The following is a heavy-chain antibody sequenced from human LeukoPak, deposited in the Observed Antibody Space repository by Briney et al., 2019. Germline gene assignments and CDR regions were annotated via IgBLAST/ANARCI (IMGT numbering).Heavy chain of an antibody. Sequence: GGSLRLSCAASDFTFSSYGMTWVRQAPGEGLVWVSGISGSGVSTYYAASVKGRFTISRDNSKNMLYLHRNSLRVEDTAVYYFAKNSAGQDYWGQETLVTVSS. J-gene: IGHJ4*02. CDR1: DFTFSSYG. D-gene: IGHD2/OR15-2a*01. CDR2: ISGSGVST. V-gene: IGHV3-23*01. CDR3: AKNSAGQDY.